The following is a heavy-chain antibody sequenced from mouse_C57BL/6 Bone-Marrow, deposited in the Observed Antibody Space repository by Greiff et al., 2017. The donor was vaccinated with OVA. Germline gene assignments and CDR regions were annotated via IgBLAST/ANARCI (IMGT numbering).Heavy chain of an antibody. J-gene: IGHJ3*01. CDR2: ISSGGSYT. CDR3: AIYYSNYSWFAY. CDR1: GFTFSSYG. D-gene: IGHD2-5*01. V-gene: IGHV5-6*01. Sequence: EVNLVESGGDLVKPGGSLKLSCAASGFTFSSYGMSWVRQTPDKRLEWVATISSGGSYTYYPDSVKGRFTISRDNAKNTLYLQMSSLKSEDTAMYYCAIYYSNYSWFAYWGQGTLVTVSA.